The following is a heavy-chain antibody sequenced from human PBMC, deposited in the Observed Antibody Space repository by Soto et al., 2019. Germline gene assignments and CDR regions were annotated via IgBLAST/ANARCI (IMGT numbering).Heavy chain of an antibody. D-gene: IGHD3-22*01. J-gene: IGHJ5*02. CDR2: IDWDDDK. CDR3: ARTYYDSTRGPFGWFDP. CDR1: GFSLSTSGMC. Sequence: SGPTLVNPTQTLTLTCTFSGFSLSTSGMCVSWIRQPPGKALEWLALIDWDDDKYYSTSLKTRLTISKDTSKNQVVLTTTNMDPVDTATYYCARTYYDSTRGPFGWFDPWGQGTLVTVSS. V-gene: IGHV2-70*01.